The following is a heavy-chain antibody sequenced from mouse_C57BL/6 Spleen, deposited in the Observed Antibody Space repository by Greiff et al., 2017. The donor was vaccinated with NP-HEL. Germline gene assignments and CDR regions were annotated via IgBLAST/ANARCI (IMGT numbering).Heavy chain of an antibody. CDR3: ARDDGDY. CDR1: GFNIKNTY. D-gene: IGHD2-3*01. J-gene: IGHJ2*01. Sequence: EVQLQESVAELVRPGASVKLSCTASGFNIKNTYMHWVKQRPEQGLEWIGRIDPANGNAKYAPKLQGKATLPVDTSSTTAYLQLSSLTSDDTAIYYCARDDGDYWGQGTTLTVSS. CDR2: IDPANGNA. V-gene: IGHV14-3*01.